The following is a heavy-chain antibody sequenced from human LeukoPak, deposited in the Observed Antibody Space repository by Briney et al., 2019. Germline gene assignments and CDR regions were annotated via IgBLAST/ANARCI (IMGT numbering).Heavy chain of an antibody. CDR2: INHSGST. CDR3: ARYRTYYYDSSGYYKRPPYFDY. J-gene: IGHJ4*02. Sequence: SETLSLTCAVYGGSFSGYYWSWIRQPPGKGLEWIGEINHSGSTNYNPSLKSRVTISVDTSRNQFPLKLSSVTAADTAVYYCARYRTYYYDSSGYYKRPPYFDYWGQGTLVTVSS. D-gene: IGHD3-22*01. CDR1: GGSFSGYY. V-gene: IGHV4-34*01.